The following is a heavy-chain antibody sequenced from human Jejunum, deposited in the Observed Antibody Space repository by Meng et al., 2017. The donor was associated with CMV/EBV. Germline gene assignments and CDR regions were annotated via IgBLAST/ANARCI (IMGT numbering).Heavy chain of an antibody. Sequence: QGQLQESGAGLVKPSETLALPCTVSSDSIRSNFWSWIRQPAGKGLEWIGRIYSSGSTFYNPSLKSRVTMSVDTSQNQFSLSLASVTAADTAIYFCAREESVGIAVTGTFDYWGQGILVTVSS. J-gene: IGHJ4*02. CDR3: AREESVGIAVTGTFDY. V-gene: IGHV4-4*07. CDR2: IYSSGST. CDR1: SDSIRSNF. D-gene: IGHD6-19*01.